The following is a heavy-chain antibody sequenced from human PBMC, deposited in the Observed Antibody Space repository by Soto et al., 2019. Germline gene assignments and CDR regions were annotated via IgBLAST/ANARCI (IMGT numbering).Heavy chain of an antibody. V-gene: IGHV3-23*01. CDR1: GFTFSNHA. CDR3: ARDPGGHYCISTRCFSFFDH. Sequence: EVQLLESGGALVQPGGSLRLSCAASGFTFSNHAMNWVRQAPGKGLEWVSAISDSGSTSYADSVKGRFTISRDNSKNTLYMQMNSLRAVDTAVYDCARDPGGHYCISTRCFSFFDHWGQGTLVIVSS. D-gene: IGHD2-2*01. J-gene: IGHJ4*01. CDR2: ISDSGST.